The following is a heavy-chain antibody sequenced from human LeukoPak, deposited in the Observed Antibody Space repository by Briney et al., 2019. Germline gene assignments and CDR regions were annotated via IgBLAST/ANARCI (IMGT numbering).Heavy chain of an antibody. V-gene: IGHV4-4*09. D-gene: IGHD3-3*01. J-gene: IGHJ5*02. CDR2: IYITGST. CDR1: GDSIGSYY. CDR3: ARHVGYYTPPPDWFDP. Sequence: PSETLSLTCTVSGDSIGSYYWSWIRQPPGKGLEWIGSIYITGSTNYNPSLKSRVTISVDTSKNQFSLKLSSVTAADTAVYYCARHVGYYTPPPDWFDPWGQGTLVTVSS.